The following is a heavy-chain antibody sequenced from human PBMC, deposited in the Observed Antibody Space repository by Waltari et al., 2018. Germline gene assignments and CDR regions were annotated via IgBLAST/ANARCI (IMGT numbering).Heavy chain of an antibody. CDR2: IYHSGST. V-gene: IGHV4-31*03. CDR1: GGSISSGGYY. J-gene: IGHJ1*01. Sequence: QVQLQESGPGLVKPSQTLSLTCTVSGGSISSGGYYWSWIRQHPGKGLEWIGYIYHSGSTYYNPSLKSRVTISVDRSKNQFSLKLSSVTAADTAVYYCARGSVVTATRSEYFQHWGQGTLVIVSS. D-gene: IGHD2-21*02. CDR3: ARGSVVTATRSEYFQH.